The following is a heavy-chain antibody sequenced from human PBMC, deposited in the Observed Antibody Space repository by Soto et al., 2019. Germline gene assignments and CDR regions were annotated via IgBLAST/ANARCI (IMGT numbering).Heavy chain of an antibody. CDR3: ARVYCSSTSCYIFNWFDP. V-gene: IGHV6-1*01. D-gene: IGHD2-2*02. J-gene: IGHJ5*02. CDR1: GDSVSSNSAA. CDR2: TYYRSKCYN. Sequence: SLTCALSGDSVSSNSAAWNWIRQSPSRGLEWLGRTYYRSKCYNDYAVSVKSRITINPDTSKNQFSLQLNSVTPEDTAVYYCARVYCSSTSCYIFNWFDPWGQGTLVTVSS.